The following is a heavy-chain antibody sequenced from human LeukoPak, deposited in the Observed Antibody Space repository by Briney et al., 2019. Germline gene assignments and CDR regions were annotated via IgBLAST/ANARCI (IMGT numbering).Heavy chain of an antibody. CDR3: ARGPTPH. Sequence: GGSLRLSCAASGFSFNIYEMNWVRQAPGKGLEWVSYISSTGSIILYADSVKGRFTISRDNAKNSLYLQMNSLRAEDTAVYYCARGPTPHWGQGTLVTVSS. CDR1: GFSFNIYE. J-gene: IGHJ4*02. CDR2: ISSTGSII. V-gene: IGHV3-48*03.